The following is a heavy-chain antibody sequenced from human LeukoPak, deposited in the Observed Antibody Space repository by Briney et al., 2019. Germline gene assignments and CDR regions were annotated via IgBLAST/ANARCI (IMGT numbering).Heavy chain of an antibody. CDR2: IYYSGST. V-gene: IGHV4-30-4*08. Sequence: PSETLSLTCTVSGGSISSSSYYWGWIRQPPGKGLEWIGYIYYSGSTYYDPSLKSRVTISVDTSKNQFSLKLSSVTAADTAVYYCASHYYYYMDVWGKGTTVTVSS. CDR3: ASHYYYYMDV. J-gene: IGHJ6*03. CDR1: GGSISSSSYY.